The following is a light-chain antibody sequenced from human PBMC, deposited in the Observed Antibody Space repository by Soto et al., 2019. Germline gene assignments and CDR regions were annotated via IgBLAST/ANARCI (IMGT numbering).Light chain of an antibody. CDR1: SSNIGNNY. J-gene: IGLJ2*01. CDR3: ATWDASLPGEA. CDR2: DNN. V-gene: IGLV1-51*01. Sequence: QSVLTQSPSVSAAPGQKVTISCSGSSSNIGNNYVSWYQHLPGTAPKLLIYDNNKRPAGIPDRFSGSKSGTSGTLDITGLQTGDEGDYYCATWDASLPGEAFGGGTKLTVL.